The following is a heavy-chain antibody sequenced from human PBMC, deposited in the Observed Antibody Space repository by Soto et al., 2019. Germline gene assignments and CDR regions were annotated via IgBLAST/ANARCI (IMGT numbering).Heavy chain of an antibody. CDR1: GFTFDDYG. J-gene: IGHJ4*02. V-gene: IGHV3-9*01. Sequence: GGSLRLSCAASGFTFDDYGMHWVRQVPGKGLEWVSSISWNSDNIGYADSVKGRFTISRDNAKNSLYLQMNSLRAEDTALYYCTRSRGYSFLYYFDYWGQGTLVTVSS. D-gene: IGHD5-18*01. CDR2: ISWNSDNI. CDR3: TRSRGYSFLYYFDY.